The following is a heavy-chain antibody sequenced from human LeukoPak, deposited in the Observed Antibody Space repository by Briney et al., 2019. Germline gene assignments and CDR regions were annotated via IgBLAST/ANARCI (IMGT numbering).Heavy chain of an antibody. J-gene: IGHJ4*02. CDR1: GFTFSSYS. V-gene: IGHV3-21*01. CDR2: ISSSSSYI. D-gene: IGHD2-8*02. CDR3: ARDTGIEFDY. Sequence: GGSLRLSCAASGFTFSSYSMNWVRQAPGKGLEWVSSISSSSSYIYYADSVKGRFTISRDNAKNSLYPQMNSLRAEDTAVYYCARDTGIEFDYWGQGTLVTVSP.